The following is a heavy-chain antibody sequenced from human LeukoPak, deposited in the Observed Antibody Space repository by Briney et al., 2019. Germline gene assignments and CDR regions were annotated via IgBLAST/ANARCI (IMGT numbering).Heavy chain of an antibody. V-gene: IGHV4-31*03. D-gene: IGHD3-10*01. J-gene: IGHJ5*02. CDR3: ANYGSGSYKFDP. CDR2: IHHSGSS. CDR1: GGSISSGGYY. Sequence: SETLSLTCTVSGGSISSGGYYWSWIRQHPGKGLEWIGYIHHSGSSYYNPSLKSRVIISVDTSKNQFSLKLNSVTAADTAVYYCANYGSGSYKFDPWGQGTLVTVSS.